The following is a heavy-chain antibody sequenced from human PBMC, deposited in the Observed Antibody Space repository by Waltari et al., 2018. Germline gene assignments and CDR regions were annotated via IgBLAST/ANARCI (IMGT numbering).Heavy chain of an antibody. CDR2: IYSGGST. CDR3: ARVGIQLWPAFMDV. D-gene: IGHD5-18*01. CDR1: GFTVSSNY. Sequence: EVQLVESGGGLIQPGGSLRLSCAASGFTVSSNYMSWVRQAPGKGLEWVSFIYSGGSTYYAASVKGRFTISRDNSKNTLYLQMNSLRAEDTAVYYCARVGIQLWPAFMDVWGQGTTVTVSS. V-gene: IGHV3-53*01. J-gene: IGHJ6*02.